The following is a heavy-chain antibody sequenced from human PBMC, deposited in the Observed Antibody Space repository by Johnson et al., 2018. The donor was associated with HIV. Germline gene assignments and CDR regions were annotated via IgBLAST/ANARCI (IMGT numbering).Heavy chain of an antibody. J-gene: IGHJ3*02. D-gene: IGHD6-6*01. Sequence: QVQLVESAGGVVQPGRSLRLSCASSGFTFSSYSMHWVRQAPGKGLEWVAVISYDGSNKYYADSVKGRFPISRDNSKNTLYLQMSSLRVEDTAVYCCARVRIIYSSSSHAFDIWGQGTMVTVSS. CDR2: ISYDGSNK. CDR1: GFTFSSYS. V-gene: IGHV3-30-3*01. CDR3: ARVRIIYSSSSHAFDI.